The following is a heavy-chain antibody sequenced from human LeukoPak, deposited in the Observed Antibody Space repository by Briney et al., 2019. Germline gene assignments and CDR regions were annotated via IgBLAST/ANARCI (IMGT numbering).Heavy chain of an antibody. V-gene: IGHV1-8*01. CDR2: MNPNSGNT. J-gene: IGHJ4*02. D-gene: IGHD2-15*01. CDR3: ARGSLRACSGGSCYYNY. CDR1: GYTFTCYD. Sequence: GASVKVSCKASGYTFTCYDINWVRQATGQGLEWMGWMNPNSGNTGYAQKFQGRVTMTRNTSISTAYMELSSLRSEDTAVYYCARGSLRACSGGSCYYNYWGQGTLVTVSS.